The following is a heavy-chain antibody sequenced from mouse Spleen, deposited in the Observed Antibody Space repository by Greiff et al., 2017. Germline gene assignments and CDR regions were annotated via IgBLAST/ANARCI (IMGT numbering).Heavy chain of an antibody. CDR2: ISYSGST. CDR1: GYSITSGYD. V-gene: IGHV3-1*01. J-gene: IGHJ4*01. Sequence: EVKLEESGPGMVKPSQSLSLTCTVTGYSITSGYDWHWIRHFPGNKLEWMGYISYSGSTNYNPSLKSRISITHDTSKNHFFLKLNSVTTEDTATYYCARESGNYAMDYWGQGTSVTVSS. CDR3: ARESGNYAMDY. D-gene: IGHD1-3*01.